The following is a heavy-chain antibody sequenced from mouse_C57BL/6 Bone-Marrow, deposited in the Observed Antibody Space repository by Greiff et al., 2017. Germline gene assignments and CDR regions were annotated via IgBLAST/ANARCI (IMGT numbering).Heavy chain of an antibody. CDR3: ARSPRWLLFAY. Sequence: QVQLQQPGAELVMPGASVKLSCKASGYTFTSYWMHWVKQRPGQGLEWIGEIDPSDSYTTDNQKFKGKATLTVDKSSSTAYMQLSSLTSEDSAVYYCARSPRWLLFAYWGQGTLVTVSA. J-gene: IGHJ3*01. CDR1: GYTFTSYW. D-gene: IGHD2-3*01. V-gene: IGHV1-69*01. CDR2: IDPSDSYT.